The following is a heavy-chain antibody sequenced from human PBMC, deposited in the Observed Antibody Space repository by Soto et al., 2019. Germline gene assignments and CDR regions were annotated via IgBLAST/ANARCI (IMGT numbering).Heavy chain of an antibody. CDR1: GFSLTNTRMG. Sequence: QVTLKESGPVLVKPTETLTLTCTVSGFSLTNTRMGVSWIRQPPGKALEWLAHIFSNDEKSYSTSLKSRLTISKDTSKSQVVLTMTNVDPVDTATYYWARGIKSYSYGMDVWGQGTTVSVSS. D-gene: IGHD5-12*01. CDR2: IFSNDEK. V-gene: IGHV2-26*01. J-gene: IGHJ6*02. CDR3: ARGIKSYSYGMDV.